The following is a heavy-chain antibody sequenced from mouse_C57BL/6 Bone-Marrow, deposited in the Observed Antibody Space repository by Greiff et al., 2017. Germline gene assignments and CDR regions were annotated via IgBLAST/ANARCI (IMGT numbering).Heavy chain of an antibody. V-gene: IGHV1-5*01. CDR3: TRKRGKGGYFDY. CDR2: IYPGNSDT. Sequence: VQLQQSGTVLARPGASVKMSCKTSGYTFTSYWMHWVKQRPGQGLEWIGAIYPGNSDTSYNQKFKGKAKLTAVTSASTAYMELSSLTNEDSAVYYCTRKRGKGGYFDYWGQGTTLTVSS. CDR1: GYTFTSYW. D-gene: IGHD2-1*01. J-gene: IGHJ2*01.